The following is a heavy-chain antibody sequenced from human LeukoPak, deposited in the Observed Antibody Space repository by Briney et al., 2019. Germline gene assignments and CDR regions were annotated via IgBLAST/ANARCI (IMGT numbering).Heavy chain of an antibody. J-gene: IGHJ5*02. CDR3: ARGQQRGGWFDP. Sequence: GASVKVSCKASGYTFTNYEINWVRQGTGQGLEWLGWMNPSSGNTGYAQKLQGRVTMTTDTSTSTAYMELRSLRSDDTAVYYCARGQQRGGWFDPWGQGTLVTVSS. V-gene: IGHV1-8*01. D-gene: IGHD6-13*01. CDR2: MNPSSGNT. CDR1: GYTFTNYE.